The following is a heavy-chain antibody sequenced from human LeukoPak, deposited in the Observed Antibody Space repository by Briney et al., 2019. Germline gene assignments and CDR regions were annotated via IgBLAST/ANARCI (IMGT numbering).Heavy chain of an antibody. CDR2: VDPEDGET. J-gene: IGHJ5*02. CDR3: ATGVSSSSGYNWFDP. CDR1: GYTFTDYY. V-gene: IGHV1-69-2*01. D-gene: IGHD6-6*01. Sequence: ATVKVSCKVSGYTFTDYYMHWVRQAPGKGLEWMGLVDPEDGETIYAEKFQGRVTITADTSTDTAYMELSSLRSEDTAVYYCATGVSSSSGYNWFDPWGQGTLVTVSS.